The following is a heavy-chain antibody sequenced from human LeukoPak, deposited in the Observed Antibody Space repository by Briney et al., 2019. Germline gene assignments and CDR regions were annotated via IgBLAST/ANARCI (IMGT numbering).Heavy chain of an antibody. Sequence: ASVKVPCKASGYTFTSYDINWVRQATGQGLEWMGWMNPNSGNTGYAQKFQGRVTMTRNTSISTAYMELSSLRSEDTAVYYCASPGYSSGWYYLWGQGTLVTVSS. D-gene: IGHD6-19*01. CDR3: ASPGYSSGWYYL. CDR1: GYTFTSYD. J-gene: IGHJ4*02. CDR2: MNPNSGNT. V-gene: IGHV1-8*01.